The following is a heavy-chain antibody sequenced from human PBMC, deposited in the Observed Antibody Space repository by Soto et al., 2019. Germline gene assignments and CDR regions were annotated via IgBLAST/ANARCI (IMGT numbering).Heavy chain of an antibody. V-gene: IGHV3-9*01. CDR1: GFTFDDYA. Sequence: GGSLRLSCAASGFTFDDYAMHWVRQAPGKGLEWVSGISWNSGSIGYADSVKGRFTISRDNAKNSLYLQMNSLRAEDTALYYCAKDYLPRSGAYIVWGQGTLVTVSS. D-gene: IGHD5-12*01. J-gene: IGHJ4*02. CDR2: ISWNSGSI. CDR3: AKDYLPRSGAYIV.